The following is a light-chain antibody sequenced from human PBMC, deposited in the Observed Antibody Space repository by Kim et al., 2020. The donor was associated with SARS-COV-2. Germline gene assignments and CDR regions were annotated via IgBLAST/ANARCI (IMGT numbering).Light chain of an antibody. CDR3: QQTTDWPPLT. V-gene: IGKV3-11*01. Sequence: PGDRATLSCRASQSVSGDLPWYQQRSGQAPRLLIYDASKRATGVPGRFSGSGSETDFTLTISRLEPEDFAVYYCQQTTDWPPLTFGGGTKLE. CDR2: DAS. CDR1: QSVSGD. J-gene: IGKJ4*01.